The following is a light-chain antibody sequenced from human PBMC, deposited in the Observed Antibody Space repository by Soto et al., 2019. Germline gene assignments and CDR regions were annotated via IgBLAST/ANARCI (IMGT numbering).Light chain of an antibody. CDR2: EVS. V-gene: IGLV2-14*01. J-gene: IGLJ1*01. CDR1: SSDVGGYKY. Sequence: QSALTQLASVSGSPGQSITISCTGTSSDVGGYKYVSWYQQHPGKAPKLIIYEVSNRPSGVSDRFSGSKSDNTASLTISGLQAEDEADYYCSSYTRSSIPVFGTGTKVTV. CDR3: SSYTRSSIPV.